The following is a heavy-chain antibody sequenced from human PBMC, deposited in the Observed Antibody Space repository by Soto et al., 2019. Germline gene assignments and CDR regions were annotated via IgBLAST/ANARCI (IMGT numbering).Heavy chain of an antibody. D-gene: IGHD3-16*02. V-gene: IGHV3-23*01. CDR3: AKGGGYMITFGGVIGGAFDI. J-gene: IGHJ3*02. Sequence: GESLKISCAASGFTFSSYSMSWVRQAPGKGLEWVSAISGSGGSTYYADSGKGRFTISRENSKNTLYLQKNSLRAEDKAVYYCAKGGGYMITFGGVIGGAFDIWGQGTMVTVSS. CDR1: GFTFSSYS. CDR2: ISGSGGST.